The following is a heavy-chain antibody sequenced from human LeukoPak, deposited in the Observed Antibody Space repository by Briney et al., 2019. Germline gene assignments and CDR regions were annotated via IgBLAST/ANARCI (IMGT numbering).Heavy chain of an antibody. Sequence: SETLSLTCTVSGGSISGYYCSWIRQPAGKGLEWIGRMSTSGNSNYIPSLVSRVTMSVDTSKNQFSLNLSSVTAVDTAVYYCTRESGSMRWFDPWGQGTLVTVSS. V-gene: IGHV4-4*07. CDR2: MSTSGNS. CDR3: TRESGSMRWFDP. CDR1: GGSISGYY. J-gene: IGHJ5*02. D-gene: IGHD6-25*01.